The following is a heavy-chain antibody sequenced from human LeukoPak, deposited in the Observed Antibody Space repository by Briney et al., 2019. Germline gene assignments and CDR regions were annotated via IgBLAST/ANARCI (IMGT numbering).Heavy chain of an antibody. J-gene: IGHJ6*02. CDR3: ARDQTAVARSWYYYGMDV. V-gene: IGHV3-23*01. CDR2: ISGSGGST. D-gene: IGHD6-19*01. Sequence: PGGSLRLSCAASGFTFSSYAMNWVRQAPGKGLEWVSAISGSGGSTHYADSVKGRFTISRDNSKNTLYLQMNGLRAEDTAVYYCARDQTAVARSWYYYGMDVWGQGTTVTVSS. CDR1: GFTFSSYA.